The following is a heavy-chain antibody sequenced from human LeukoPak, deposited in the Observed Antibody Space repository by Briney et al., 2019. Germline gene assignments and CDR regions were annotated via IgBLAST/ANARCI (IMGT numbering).Heavy chain of an antibody. D-gene: IGHD3-3*01. CDR2: IIPIFGTA. Sequence: ASVKVSCKASGGTFSSYAISWVRQAPGQGLEWMGGIIPIFGTANYAQKFQGRVTITADESTSTAYMELRSLRSDDTAVYYCARLRYRYDFWSGYPPYYYGMDVWGQGTTVTVSS. CDR3: ARLRYRYDFWSGYPPYYYGMDV. CDR1: GGTFSSYA. J-gene: IGHJ6*02. V-gene: IGHV1-69*13.